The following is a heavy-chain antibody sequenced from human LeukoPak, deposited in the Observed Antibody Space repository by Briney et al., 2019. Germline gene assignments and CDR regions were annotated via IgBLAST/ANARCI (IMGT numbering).Heavy chain of an antibody. CDR3: ARGSYRFDY. CDR2: IYYSGST. D-gene: IGHD1-26*01. V-gene: IGHV4-39*01. CDR1: GGSISSSSFY. J-gene: IGHJ4*02. Sequence: SETLSLTCTVSGGSISSSSFYWAWIRQAPGKGLEWIGTIYYSGSTYYNPSLKSRVTISVDTSKNQFSLKLSSVTAADTAVYYCARGSYRFDYWGQGTLVTVSS.